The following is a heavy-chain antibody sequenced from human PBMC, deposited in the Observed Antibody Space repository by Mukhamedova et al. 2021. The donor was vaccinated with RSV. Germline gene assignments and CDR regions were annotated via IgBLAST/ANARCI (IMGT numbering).Heavy chain of an antibody. Sequence: VRQAPGKGLEWVSLINRDGGNTYYADSVRGRFTISRDNSKNSLYLQMNSLRTEDTALYYCAKGRQWLIDYWGQGTLVTVYS. J-gene: IGHJ4*02. V-gene: IGHV3-43*02. CDR3: AKGRQWLIDY. D-gene: IGHD6-19*01. CDR2: INRDGGNT.